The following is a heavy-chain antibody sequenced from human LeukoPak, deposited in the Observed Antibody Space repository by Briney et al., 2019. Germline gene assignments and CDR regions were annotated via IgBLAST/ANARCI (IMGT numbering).Heavy chain of an antibody. CDR2: IYPGDSDT. CDR3: ARRGVHYYDSSGPNFDH. J-gene: IGHJ4*02. V-gene: IGHV5-51*04. D-gene: IGHD3-22*01. CDR1: GYSFTSYW. Sequence: GESLKISCKGSGYSFTSYWIGWVRQMPGKGLEWMGIIYPGDSDTRYSPSFQGQVTISADKPISTAYLQWSSLKAADTAMYYCARRGVHYYDSSGPNFDHWGQGTLVTVSS.